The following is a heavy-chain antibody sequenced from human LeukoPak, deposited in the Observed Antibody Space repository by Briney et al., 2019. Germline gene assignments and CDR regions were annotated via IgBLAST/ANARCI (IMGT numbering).Heavy chain of an antibody. Sequence: ASVTVSCKASGYTFTSYDINWVRQAPGQGLEWMGCMNPNSGNTGYAQKFQGRDTITRNTSISTAYMELSSLRSEDTAVYYCARGRGVVSLYFDYWGQGTLVTVSS. CDR3: ARGRGVVSLYFDY. V-gene: IGHV1-8*03. D-gene: IGHD3-3*01. CDR1: GYTFTSYD. J-gene: IGHJ4*02. CDR2: MNPNSGNT.